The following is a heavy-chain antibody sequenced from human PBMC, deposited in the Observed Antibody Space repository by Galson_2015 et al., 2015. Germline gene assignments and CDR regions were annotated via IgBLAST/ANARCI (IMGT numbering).Heavy chain of an antibody. V-gene: IGHV4-39*02. CDR2: VYYSGTT. CDR1: GDSITSTNNY. D-gene: IGHD3-3*01. J-gene: IGHJ4*02. Sequence: TLSLTCTVSGDSITSTNNYWGWIRQPPGQGLEWIGSVYYSGTTYYNPSLESRVGISVDTSKNYFSLWLNSVTAADTAVYYCARRSDYDFWSGNEFYFDYWGQGILVTVSP. CDR3: ARRSDYDFWSGNEFYFDY.